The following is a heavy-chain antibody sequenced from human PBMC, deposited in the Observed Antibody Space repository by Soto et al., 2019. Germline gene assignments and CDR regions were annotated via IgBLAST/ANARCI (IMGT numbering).Heavy chain of an antibody. CDR3: ARDLPEYYDILTGPVGYFDY. CDR2: TYYRSKWYN. D-gene: IGHD3-9*01. Sequence: QTLSLTCAISGDSVSSNSAAWNWIRQSPSRGLEWLGRTYYRSKWYNDYAVSVKSRITINPDTSKNQFSLQLNSVTPEDTAVYYCARDLPEYYDILTGPVGYFDYWGQGTLVTVSS. J-gene: IGHJ4*02. V-gene: IGHV6-1*01. CDR1: GDSVSSNSAA.